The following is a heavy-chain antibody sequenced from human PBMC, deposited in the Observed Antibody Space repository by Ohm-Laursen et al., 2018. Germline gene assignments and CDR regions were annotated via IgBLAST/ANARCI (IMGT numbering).Heavy chain of an antibody. CDR1: GYTFTSYG. J-gene: IGHJ4*02. D-gene: IGHD6-19*01. V-gene: IGHV1-8*02. Sequence: SVKVSCKASGYTFTSYGINWVRQATGQGLEWMGWMNPNSGNTGYAQKFQGRVTMTRNTSISTAYMELSSLRSEDTAVYYCARVGGWYALALGYWGQGTLVTVSS. CDR2: MNPNSGNT. CDR3: ARVGGWYALALGY.